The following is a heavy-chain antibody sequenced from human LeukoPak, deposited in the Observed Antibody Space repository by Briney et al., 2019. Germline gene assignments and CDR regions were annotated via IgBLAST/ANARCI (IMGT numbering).Heavy chain of an antibody. CDR3: AADLLDTAMVADY. D-gene: IGHD5-18*01. CDR1: GYTLTELS. Sequence: ASVKVSCKVSGYTLTELSMHCVRQAPGKGVERMGGFDPEDGETIYAQKFQGRVTMTEDTSTDTAYMELSSLRSEDTAVYYCAADLLDTAMVADYWGQGTLVTVSS. V-gene: IGHV1-24*01. J-gene: IGHJ4*02. CDR2: FDPEDGET.